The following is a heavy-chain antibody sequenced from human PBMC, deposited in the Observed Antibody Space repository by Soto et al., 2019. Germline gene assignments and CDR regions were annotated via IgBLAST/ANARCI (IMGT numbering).Heavy chain of an antibody. Sequence: EVQLLESGGGLVQPGGPLRLSCAASGFTFSSYAMSWVRQAPGKGLEWVSAISGSGGSTYYADSVKGRFTISRDNSKNTLYLQMNSLRAEDTAVYYCAKSATLSLYSSGWSYFDYWGQGTLVTVSS. D-gene: IGHD6-19*01. CDR1: GFTFSSYA. CDR2: ISGSGGST. V-gene: IGHV3-23*01. J-gene: IGHJ4*02. CDR3: AKSATLSLYSSGWSYFDY.